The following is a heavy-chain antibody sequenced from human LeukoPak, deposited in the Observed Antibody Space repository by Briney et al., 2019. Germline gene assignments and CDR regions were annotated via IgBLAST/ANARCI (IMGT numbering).Heavy chain of an antibody. D-gene: IGHD6-13*01. J-gene: IGHJ4*02. CDR3: ATAGTPDY. V-gene: IGHV3-30*02. Sequence: GGSLRLSCATSGFIFSNYGMHWVRQAPGSGLEWVAFISYDGISRNYADSVKGRFTISRDNAKNTLYLQMNSLRAEDTAVYYCATAGTPDYWGQGTLVTVSS. CDR1: GFIFSNYG. CDR2: ISYDGISR.